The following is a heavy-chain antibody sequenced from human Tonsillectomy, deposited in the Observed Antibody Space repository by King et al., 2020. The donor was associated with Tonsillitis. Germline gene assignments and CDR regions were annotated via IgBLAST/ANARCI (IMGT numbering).Heavy chain of an antibody. V-gene: IGHV1-2*07. Sequence: QLVQSGAEVKKPGASVKVSCKASGYTFTGYYMHWVRQAPGQGLEWMGWINPNSGGTKYAHVFQGRVTMTRDTSISTAYRELGRLRSDDTAVYYCARAEYCSSTSCFDAFDIWGQGTMVTVSS. CDR2: INPNSGGT. D-gene: IGHD2-2*01. CDR3: ARAEYCSSTSCFDAFDI. CDR1: GYTFTGYY. J-gene: IGHJ3*02.